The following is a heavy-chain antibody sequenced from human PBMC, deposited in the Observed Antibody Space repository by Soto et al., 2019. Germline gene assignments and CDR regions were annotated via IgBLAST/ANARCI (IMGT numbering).Heavy chain of an antibody. CDR1: GFTFSSYG. CDR3: ARDGDVNTGFGKDY. Sequence: GGSLRLSCAAPGFTFSSYGMHWVRQAPGKGLEWVAFIWHDGGNKFYAESVKGRFTISRDNSKNTLYLQMTSLSAEDTAMYYCARDGDVNTGFGKDYWGQGSLVTVSS. V-gene: IGHV3-33*01. J-gene: IGHJ4*02. D-gene: IGHD3-16*01. CDR2: IWHDGGNK.